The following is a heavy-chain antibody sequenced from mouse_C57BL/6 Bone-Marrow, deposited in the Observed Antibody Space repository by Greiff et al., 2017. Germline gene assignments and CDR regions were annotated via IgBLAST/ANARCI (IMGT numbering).Heavy chain of an antibody. Sequence: EVKLMESGGDLVKPGGSLKLSCAASGFTFSSYGMSWVRQTPDKRLEWVATISSGGSYTYYPDSVKGRFTISRDNAKNTLYLQMSSLRSEDTAMYSCARPICDDYYGFDYWGQGTLVTVSA. V-gene: IGHV5-6*01. D-gene: IGHD2-3*01. CDR3: ARPICDDYYGFDY. CDR1: GFTFSSYG. CDR2: ISSGGSYT. J-gene: IGHJ3*01.